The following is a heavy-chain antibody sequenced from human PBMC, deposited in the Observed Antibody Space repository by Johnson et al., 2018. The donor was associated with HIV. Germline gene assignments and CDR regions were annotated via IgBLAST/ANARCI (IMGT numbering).Heavy chain of an antibody. J-gene: IGHJ3*01. CDR1: GFTFSSYA. Sequence: QVQLVESGGGVVQPGRSLRLSCAASGFTFSSYAMHWVRQAPGKGLEWVAVISYDGSNKYYADSVKGRFTISRDTSKNTLYLQMNSLRAEDTAVYYCAIDGAIAGAATEALDLWGQGTMVIVSS. D-gene: IGHD1-26*01. CDR3: AIDGAIAGAATEALDL. CDR2: ISYDGSNK. V-gene: IGHV3-30-3*01.